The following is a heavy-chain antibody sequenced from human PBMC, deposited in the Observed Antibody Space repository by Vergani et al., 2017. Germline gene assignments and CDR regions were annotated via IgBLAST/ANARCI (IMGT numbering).Heavy chain of an antibody. D-gene: IGHD6-19*01. CDR3: ARHSTVEWLVKLGWIDP. CDR1: GDSIISISYY. J-gene: IGHJ5*02. V-gene: IGHV4-39*01. CDR2: IYYSGST. Sequence: QMQLQESGPGLVKASATLSLTCTVSGDSIISISYYWGWIRQPPGKGLEWIASIYYSGSTYYNPSLKSRVTISVDTSKNQFSLKLSSVTAADKAVYFCARHSTVEWLVKLGWIDPWGQGILVTVSS.